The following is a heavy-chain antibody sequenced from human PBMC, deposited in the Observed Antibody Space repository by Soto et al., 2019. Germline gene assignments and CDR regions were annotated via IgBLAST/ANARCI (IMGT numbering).Heavy chain of an antibody. Sequence: SETLSLTCTVSGGSITGYYWSWIRLPPGKGLEWIGYIYDSGTTTYNAALKSRVSISAETSKNQFSLNLRSVTAADTAIYYCARRNYGEEGYFFDFWGQGVLVT. CDR1: GGSITGYY. CDR2: IYDSGTT. D-gene: IGHD4-17*01. J-gene: IGHJ4*02. V-gene: IGHV4-4*09. CDR3: ARRNYGEEGYFFDF.